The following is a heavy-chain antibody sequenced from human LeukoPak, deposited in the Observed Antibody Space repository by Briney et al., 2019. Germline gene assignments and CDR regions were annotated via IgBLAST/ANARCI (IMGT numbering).Heavy chain of an antibody. CDR3: ARSGAPRNNFGDYRGDY. V-gene: IGHV1-46*01. D-gene: IGHD4-17*01. CDR2: INPSGGST. Sequence: GASVKVSCKASGYTFTSYYMHWVRQAPGQGLGWMGIINPSGGSTTYAQKFQGRVTMTRDTSTSTVYMELSSLRSEDTAVYYCARSGAPRNNFGDYRGDYWGQGTLVTVSS. CDR1: GYTFTSYY. J-gene: IGHJ4*02.